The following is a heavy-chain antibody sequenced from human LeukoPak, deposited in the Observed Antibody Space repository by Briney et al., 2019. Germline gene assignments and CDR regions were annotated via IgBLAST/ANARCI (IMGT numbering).Heavy chain of an antibody. V-gene: IGHV1-18*01. D-gene: IGHD3-3*01. J-gene: IGHJ6*03. CDR1: GYTFTSYG. CDR2: ISAYNGNT. Sequence: ASVKVSCKASGYTFTSYGISWVRQAPGQGLEWMGWISAYNGNTNYAQKLQGRVTMTTDTSTSTAYMELSSLRSEDTAVYYCARGPARRVSYYDFWSGYYTVPPYYYYYYMDVWGKGTTVTVSS. CDR3: ARGPARRVSYYDFWSGYYTVPPYYYYYYMDV.